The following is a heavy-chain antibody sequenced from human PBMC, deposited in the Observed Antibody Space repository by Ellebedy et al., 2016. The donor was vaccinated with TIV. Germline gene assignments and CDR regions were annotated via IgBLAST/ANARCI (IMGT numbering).Heavy chain of an antibody. D-gene: IGHD3-3*01. J-gene: IGHJ4*02. Sequence: MPSETLSLTCTVSGGSISSRSYFWGWIRQPPGKGLEWIGSIFYSGTTYYNPSLKSRVTISVDTSKTQCSLELSSVTAADTAVYYCARILRGGSNGDYFDYWGQGTQVTASA. CDR3: ARILRGGSNGDYFDY. CDR1: GGSISSRSYF. V-gene: IGHV4-39*07. CDR2: IFYSGTT.